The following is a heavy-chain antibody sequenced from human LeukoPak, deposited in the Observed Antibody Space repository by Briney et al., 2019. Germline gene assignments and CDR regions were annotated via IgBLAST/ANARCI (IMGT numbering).Heavy chain of an antibody. CDR3: ARGRENLYIVATRDEYYYGMDV. D-gene: IGHD5-12*01. J-gene: IGHJ6*02. V-gene: IGHV4-34*01. CDR2: INHSGST. Sequence: SETLSLTCAVYGGSFSGYYWSWIRQPPGKGLEWIGEINHSGSTNYNPSLKSRLTISVDTSKNQFSLKLSSVTAADTAVYYCARGRENLYIVATRDEYYYGMDVWGQGTTVTVSS. CDR1: GGSFSGYY.